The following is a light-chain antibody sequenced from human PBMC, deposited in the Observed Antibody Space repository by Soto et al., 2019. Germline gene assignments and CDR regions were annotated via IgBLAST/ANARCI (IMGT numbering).Light chain of an antibody. Sequence: QSVLTRPPSVSAAPGQKVTISCSGTRSNIGKDFVSWYQQLPGRAPKLLIYDNNKRPSGIPDRFSASKSGTSATLDIAGLQTGDEAVYYCGTWDGGLTAGVFGGGTKLTVL. V-gene: IGLV1-51*01. CDR1: RSNIGKDF. J-gene: IGLJ3*02. CDR2: DNN. CDR3: GTWDGGLTAGV.